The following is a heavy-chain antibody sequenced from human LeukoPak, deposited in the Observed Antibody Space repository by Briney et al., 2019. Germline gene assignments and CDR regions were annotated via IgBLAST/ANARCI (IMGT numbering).Heavy chain of an antibody. D-gene: IGHD2-2*02. Sequence: PGGSLRLSCVAAGFTFSSYAMSWVRQAPGKGLEWVSGNSGSGGSTYYADSVKGRFTISRDNSKNTLYLQMTSLRAEDTAAYYCAKGYCSSNSCYKGAFDIWGQGAMVTVSS. J-gene: IGHJ3*02. V-gene: IGHV3-23*01. CDR2: NSGSGGST. CDR3: AKGYCSSNSCYKGAFDI. CDR1: GFTFSSYA.